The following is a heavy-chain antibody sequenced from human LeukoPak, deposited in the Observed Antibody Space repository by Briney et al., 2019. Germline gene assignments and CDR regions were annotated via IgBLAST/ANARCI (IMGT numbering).Heavy chain of an antibody. J-gene: IGHJ5*02. V-gene: IGHV3-23*01. D-gene: IGHD1-7*01. CDR2: ISGSGGST. CDR3: ARDDKRPLNYFDP. Sequence: GGSLRLSCAASGFTFSSYGMIWVRQAPGKGLEWVSGISGSGGSTYLADSVKGRFTISRDNSKNTLYLQMNSLRAEDTAVYYCARDDKRPLNYFDPWGQGTLVTVSS. CDR1: GFTFSSYG.